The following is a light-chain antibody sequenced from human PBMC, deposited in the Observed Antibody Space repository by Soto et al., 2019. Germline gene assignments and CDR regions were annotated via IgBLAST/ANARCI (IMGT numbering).Light chain of an antibody. V-gene: IGLV2-14*01. J-gene: IGLJ2*01. Sequence: QSALTQPASVSGSPGQSITISCTGTSSDVGGYNYVSWFQQHPGLVPKLIIYEVSNRHSGVSNRFSVSKSVNTASLTISGLQSEDEADYYCISYTSKSTWVFGGGTKLTVL. CDR3: ISYTSKSTWV. CDR2: EVS. CDR1: SSDVGGYNY.